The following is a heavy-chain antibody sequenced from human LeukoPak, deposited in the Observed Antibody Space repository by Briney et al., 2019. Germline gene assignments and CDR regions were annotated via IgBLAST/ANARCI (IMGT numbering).Heavy chain of an antibody. CDR3: AKDFGNCINGVCYGTPFDF. CDR2: IDNSGHST. Sequence: GGSLRLSCAASGFSFNSYAMSWVRQAAGKGLEWVAGIDNSGHSTYYADSVKGRFTISRDNSKNTLYLQMNSLRAEDMAVYYCAKDFGNCINGVCYGTPFDFWGQGTLVTVSS. CDR1: GFSFNSYA. J-gene: IGHJ4*02. D-gene: IGHD2-8*01. V-gene: IGHV3-23*01.